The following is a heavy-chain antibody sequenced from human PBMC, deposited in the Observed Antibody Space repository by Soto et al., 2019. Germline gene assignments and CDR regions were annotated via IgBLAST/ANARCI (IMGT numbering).Heavy chain of an antibody. CDR1: GGSISSSNW. V-gene: IGHV4-4*02. CDR2: IYHSGST. Sequence: SETLSLTCAVSGGSISSSNWWSWVRQPPGKGLEWIGEIYHSGSTNYNPSLKSRFTISRDNAENSLYLQMNSLRAEDTAVYYCARDLAGGIPDYWGQGTRVTVSS. D-gene: IGHD6-13*01. CDR3: ARDLAGGIPDY. J-gene: IGHJ4*02.